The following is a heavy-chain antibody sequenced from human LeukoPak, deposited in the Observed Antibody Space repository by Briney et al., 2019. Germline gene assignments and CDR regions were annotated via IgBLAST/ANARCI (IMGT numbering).Heavy chain of an antibody. J-gene: IGHJ4*02. CDR3: ARHYEAGGAIDY. D-gene: IGHD3-3*01. CDR2: IYYSGST. CDR1: GGSISSSSYY. V-gene: IGHV4-39*01. Sequence: PSETLSLTCTVSGGSISSSSYYWGWIRQPPGKGLEWIGSIYYSGSTYYNPSLKSRVTISVDTSKNQFSLKLSSVTAADTAVYYCARHYEAGGAIDYWGQGTLVTVSS.